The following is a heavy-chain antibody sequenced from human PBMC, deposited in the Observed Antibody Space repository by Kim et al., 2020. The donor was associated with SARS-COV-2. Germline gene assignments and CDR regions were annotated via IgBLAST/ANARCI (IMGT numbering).Heavy chain of an antibody. Sequence: TTYNPSLKSRVTISVDTSKKQLSLKLSSVTAADTAVYYCARALDGYSDYWGQGTLVTVSS. CDR2: T. V-gene: IGHV4-59*01. D-gene: IGHD5-12*01. J-gene: IGHJ4*02. CDR3: ARALDGYSDY.